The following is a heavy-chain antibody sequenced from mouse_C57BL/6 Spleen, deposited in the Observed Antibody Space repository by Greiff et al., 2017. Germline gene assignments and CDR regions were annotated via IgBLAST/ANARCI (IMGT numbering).Heavy chain of an antibody. J-gene: IGHJ2*01. V-gene: IGHV1-63*01. D-gene: IGHD1-1*01. CDR2: IYPGGGYT. CDR3: ARGYYGSSSYFDY. Sequence: VKLQESGAELVRPGTSVKMSCKASGYTFTNYWIGWAKQRPGHGLEWIGGIYPGGGYTNYNEKFKGKATLTADKSSSTAYMQFSSLTSEDSAIYYCARGYYGSSSYFDYWGQGTTLTVSS. CDR1: GYTFTNYW.